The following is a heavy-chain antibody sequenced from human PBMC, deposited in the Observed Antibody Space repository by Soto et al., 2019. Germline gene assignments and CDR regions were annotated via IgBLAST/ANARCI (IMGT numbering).Heavy chain of an antibody. CDR1: GFPLNNYA. D-gene: IGHD1-26*01. CDR2: ISFDGGNK. Sequence: GGSLRLSCVASGFPLNNYAMHWVHQAPGKGLEWVAVISFDGGNKFYADSVKGRFTISRDNSKNTLYLQMNSLRAEDTAVYYCARRGSGSYYDYWGQGTLVTVSS. V-gene: IGHV3-30-3*01. CDR3: ARRGSGSYYDY. J-gene: IGHJ4*02.